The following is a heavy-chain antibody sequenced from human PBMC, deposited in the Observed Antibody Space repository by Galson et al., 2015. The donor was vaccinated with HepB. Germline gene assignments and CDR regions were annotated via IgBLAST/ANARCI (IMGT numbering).Heavy chain of an antibody. CDR1: GFTFSNAW. CDR2: IKSKTDGGTT. CDR3: TTGGRYCSSTSCWTI. J-gene: IGHJ4*02. D-gene: IGHD2-2*01. V-gene: IGHV3-15*07. Sequence: SLRLSCAASGFTFSNAWMNWVRQAPGKGLEWVGRIKSKTDGGTTDYAAPVKGRFTISRDDSKNTLYLQMNSLKTEDTAVYYCTTGGRYCSSTSCWTIRGQGTLVTVSS.